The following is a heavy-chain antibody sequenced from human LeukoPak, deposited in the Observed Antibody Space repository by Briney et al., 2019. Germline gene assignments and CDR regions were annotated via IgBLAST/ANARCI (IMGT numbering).Heavy chain of an antibody. CDR1: GYSFTSYW. D-gene: IGHD5-18*01. V-gene: IGHV5-51*01. J-gene: IGHJ4*02. CDR2: IYPGDSNS. CDR3: ARHLHTSTCD. Sequence: GESLKISCKGSGYSFTSYWIGWVRQMPGKGLEWMGIIYPGDSNSTYSPSFQGQVTISADKSISTAYLQWSSLKASDTAMYYCARHLHTSTCDWGQGTLVTVSS.